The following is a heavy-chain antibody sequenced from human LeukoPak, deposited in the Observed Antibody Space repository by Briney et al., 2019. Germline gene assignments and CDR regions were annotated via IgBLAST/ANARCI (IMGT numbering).Heavy chain of an antibody. CDR3: AKDRLSGYSGGVIDY. Sequence: GGSLRLSCAASGFTFSSYEMNWVRQAPGKGLEWVSYISSSGSTIYYADSVKGRFTISRDNAKNSLYLQMNSLRAEDMALYYCAKDRLSGYSGGVIDYWGQGTLVTVSS. D-gene: IGHD5-12*01. CDR1: GFTFSSYE. J-gene: IGHJ4*02. CDR2: ISSSGSTI. V-gene: IGHV3-48*03.